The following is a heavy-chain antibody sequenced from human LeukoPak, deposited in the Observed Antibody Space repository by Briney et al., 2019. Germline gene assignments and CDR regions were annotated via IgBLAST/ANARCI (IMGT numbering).Heavy chain of an antibody. Sequence: SETLSLTCTVSGGSINNYYWSWIRPPPGKGLEWIGYISYSGSTDYNPSLKSRVTISVDTSKDQFSLVLTSVTAADTAVYYYTREPDTVTAGVWGQGTLVTVSS. D-gene: IGHD4-17*01. J-gene: IGHJ4*02. CDR1: GGSINNYY. CDR3: TREPDTVTAGV. V-gene: IGHV4-59*01. CDR2: ISYSGST.